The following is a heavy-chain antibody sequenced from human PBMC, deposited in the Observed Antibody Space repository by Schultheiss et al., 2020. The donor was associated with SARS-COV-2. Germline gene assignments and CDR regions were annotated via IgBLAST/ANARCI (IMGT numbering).Heavy chain of an antibody. D-gene: IGHD6-6*01. V-gene: IGHV3-30*18. CDR1: GFTFSSYG. Sequence: GGSLRLSCAASGFTFSSYGMHWVRQAPGKGLEWVAVISYDGSNKYYADSVKGRFTISRDNSKNTLYLQMNSLRAEDTAVYYCAKDLRIAARPPVGFDYWGQGTLVTVSS. CDR3: AKDLRIAARPPVGFDY. CDR2: ISYDGSNK. J-gene: IGHJ4*02.